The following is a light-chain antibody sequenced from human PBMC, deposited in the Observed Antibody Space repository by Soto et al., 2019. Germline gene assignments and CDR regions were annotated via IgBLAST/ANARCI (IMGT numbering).Light chain of an antibody. CDR1: QSVSNNY. CDR3: QQYGTSGT. J-gene: IGKJ1*01. Sequence: EILLTQSPCTLPLSPGERATLSCRASQSVSNNYLAWYQQKPGHAPRLLIYGASNRATGIPDRLSGSGSGTDFTLTISRLEPEDSAVYYCQQYGTSGTFGQGTKVDIK. CDR2: GAS. V-gene: IGKV3-20*01.